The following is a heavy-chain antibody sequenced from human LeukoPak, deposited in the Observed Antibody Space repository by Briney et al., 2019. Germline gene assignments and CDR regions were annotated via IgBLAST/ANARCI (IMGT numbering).Heavy chain of an antibody. CDR1: GDSVNSPYW. J-gene: IGHJ4*02. CDR2: IYPIGSP. Sequence: SGTLSLTCAVSGDSVNSPYWWTWVRQPPGEGLEWIGEIYPIGSPNYNSSLEGRVTISMDRSKNQFSLLLNSVTAADTAIYYCTRHDYLTSGYNFWGQGALVTVSS. CDR3: TRHDYLTSGYNF. D-gene: IGHD5-24*01. V-gene: IGHV4-4*02.